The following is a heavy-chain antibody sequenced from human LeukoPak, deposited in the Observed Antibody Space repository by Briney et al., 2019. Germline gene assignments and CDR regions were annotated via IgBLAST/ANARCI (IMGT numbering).Heavy chain of an antibody. V-gene: IGHV1-2*02. CDR1: GYTFTVYY. CDR2: INHNNGGT. J-gene: IGHJ3*02. CDR3: ERGEYYYDSSGTDAFDI. D-gene: IGHD3-22*01. Sequence: ASVRVSCKAPGYTFTVYYMHWVRHAPGQGLEWMGWINHNNGGTNYAQKFQGRVTMTRDTSISTAYMEMSRLRSYDPAAHYCERGEYYYDSSGTDAFDIWGEGTMLTVSS.